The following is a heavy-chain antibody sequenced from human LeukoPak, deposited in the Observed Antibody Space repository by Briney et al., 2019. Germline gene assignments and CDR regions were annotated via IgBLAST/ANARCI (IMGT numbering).Heavy chain of an antibody. CDR2: ITWDGGTT. Sequence: GGSLRLSCAASGFAFAQYMMHWVRQAPGKGLEWVSLITWDGGTTYYAGSVKGRFTISRDNSKNSLYLQMNSLRSEDTALYYCAKDYGYYRGSDYWGQGTLVTVFS. D-gene: IGHD3-22*01. J-gene: IGHJ4*02. CDR3: AKDYGYYRGSDY. V-gene: IGHV3-43*01. CDR1: GFAFAQYM.